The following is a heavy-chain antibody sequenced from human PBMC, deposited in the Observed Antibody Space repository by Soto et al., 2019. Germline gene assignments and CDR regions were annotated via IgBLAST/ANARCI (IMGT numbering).Heavy chain of an antibody. V-gene: IGHV1-69*13. J-gene: IGHJ3*01. CDR1: GGTFSSYA. D-gene: IGHD3-10*01. CDR3: GRGDRWELLHDVFDF. CDR2: IIPIFGTA. Sequence: SLKVSCKASGGTFSSYAISWVRQAPGQGLEWMGGIIPIFGTANYAQKFQGRVTITADESTSTAYMELSSLRSEDTAVYYCGRGDRWELLHDVFDFWGQGTMVTV.